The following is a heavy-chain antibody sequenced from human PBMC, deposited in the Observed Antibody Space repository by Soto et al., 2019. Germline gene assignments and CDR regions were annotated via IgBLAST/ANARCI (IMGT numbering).Heavy chain of an antibody. CDR2: IWYEGQDE. V-gene: IGHV3-33*01. Sequence: GESLKISCEGSGFTFSSHGMHWVRQAPGKGLEWVAVIWYEGQDEYYADAVKGRFTISRDNSRNTLFLQMNSLRAEDTAIYYCARVGLNYLPSGHQSYAIDVWGQGTTVTVSS. J-gene: IGHJ6*02. CDR1: GFTFSSHG. CDR3: ARVGLNYLPSGHQSYAIDV. D-gene: IGHD3-3*01.